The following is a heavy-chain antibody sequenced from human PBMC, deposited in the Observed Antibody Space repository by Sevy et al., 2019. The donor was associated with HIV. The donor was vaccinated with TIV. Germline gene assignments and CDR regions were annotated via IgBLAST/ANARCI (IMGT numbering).Heavy chain of an antibody. D-gene: IGHD2-15*01. Sequence: GGSLRLSCAASGFTFSSYAMSWVRQAPGKGLEWVSAISGSGGSTYYADSVKGRFTISRDNSKNTLYLQMNSLRAEDXXXXXXXXXXXXLYNWFDPWGQGTLVTVSS. CDR3: XXXXXXLYNWFDP. V-gene: IGHV3-23*01. J-gene: IGHJ5*02. CDR1: GFTFSSYA. CDR2: ISGSGGST.